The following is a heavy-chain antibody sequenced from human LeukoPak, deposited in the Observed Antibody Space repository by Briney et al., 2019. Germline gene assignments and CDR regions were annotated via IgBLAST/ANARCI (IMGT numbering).Heavy chain of an antibody. V-gene: IGHV1-69*04. CDR2: IIPILGIA. D-gene: IGHD1-26*01. CDR1: GGTFSSYA. Sequence: GASVKVSCKASGGTFSSYAISWVRQAPGQGLEWMGRIIPILGIANYAQKFQGRVTITADKSTSTAYMELSSLRSEDTAVYYCARETRDWELPPNFDYWGQGTLVTVSS. J-gene: IGHJ4*02. CDR3: ARETRDWELPPNFDY.